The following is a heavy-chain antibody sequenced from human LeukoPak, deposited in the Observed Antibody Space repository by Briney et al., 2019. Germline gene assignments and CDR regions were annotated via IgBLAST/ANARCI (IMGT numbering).Heavy chain of an antibody. D-gene: IGHD4-17*01. CDR3: ARQSRDGDYIAKLFDY. V-gene: IGHV1-18*01. CDR1: GYTFTSYG. Sequence: GASVKVSCKASGYTFTSYGINWVRQAPGQGLEWMGWISAYNGNTKHAQKLQGRVTMSTDTSTSTAYMELRSLRSDDTAVYYCARQSRDGDYIAKLFDYWGQGTLVTVSS. CDR2: ISAYNGNT. J-gene: IGHJ4*02.